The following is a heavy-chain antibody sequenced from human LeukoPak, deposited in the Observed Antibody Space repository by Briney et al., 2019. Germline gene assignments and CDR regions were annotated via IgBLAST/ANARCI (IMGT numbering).Heavy chain of an antibody. Sequence: GGSLRLSCAASGFTFSTYWMNWVRQAPGKGLEWVASIKLDGGENYYVDSVKGRFTISRDNAKNSLSLQMNSLRAEDTAVYYCARGRSGSGNYYHAAFDIWGQGTMVAVSS. CDR1: GFTFSTYW. J-gene: IGHJ3*02. V-gene: IGHV3-7*01. CDR2: IKLDGGEN. D-gene: IGHD3-10*01. CDR3: ARGRSGSGNYYHAAFDI.